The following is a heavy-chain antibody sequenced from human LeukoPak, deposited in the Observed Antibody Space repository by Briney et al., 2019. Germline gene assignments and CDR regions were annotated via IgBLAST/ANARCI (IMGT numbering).Heavy chain of an antibody. Sequence: PGGSLRLSCAASGFTFSSYSMNWVRQAPGKGLEWVSSISSSSSYIYYADSVKGRFTISRDNAKNSLYLQMNSLRAEDTAVYYCARDNDDLNNYDFWSESRPDAFDIWGQGTMVTVSS. V-gene: IGHV3-21*01. CDR2: ISSSSSYI. D-gene: IGHD3-3*01. J-gene: IGHJ3*02. CDR3: ARDNDDLNNYDFWSESRPDAFDI. CDR1: GFTFSSYS.